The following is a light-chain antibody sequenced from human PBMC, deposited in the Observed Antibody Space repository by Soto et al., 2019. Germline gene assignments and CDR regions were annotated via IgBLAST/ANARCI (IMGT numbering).Light chain of an antibody. CDR3: EQYNKWPRT. CDR2: GVS. J-gene: IGKJ1*01. CDR1: QSVSSNY. Sequence: EIVLTQSPGTLSLSPGERATLSCRASQSVSSNYFAWYQQKPGQAPRLLIYGVSSRATGIPDRFSGSGSGTDFTLTISRLEPEDFAVYYCEQYNKWPRTFGQGTKVDIK. V-gene: IGKV3-20*01.